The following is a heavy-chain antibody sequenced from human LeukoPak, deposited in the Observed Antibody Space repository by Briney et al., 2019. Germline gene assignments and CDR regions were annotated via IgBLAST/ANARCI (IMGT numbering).Heavy chain of an antibody. CDR3: ARVVWGYYYMDV. V-gene: IGHV3-53*01. CDR1: GFTVSSNY. CDR2: IYSGGSK. J-gene: IGHJ6*03. D-gene: IGHD2-8*01. Sequence: GGSLRLSCAASGFTVSSNYMSWVRQAPGKGLEGVSVIYSGGSKYYADSVKGRFTISRDNSKNTLYLQMNSLRAEDTAVYYCARVVWGYYYMDVWGKGTTVTVSS.